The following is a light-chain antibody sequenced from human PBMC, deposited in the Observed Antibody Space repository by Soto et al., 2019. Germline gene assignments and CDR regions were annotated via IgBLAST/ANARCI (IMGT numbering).Light chain of an antibody. J-gene: IGKJ1*01. V-gene: IGKV3-20*01. Sequence: EIVLSQSPATLSLPQGERATLSCRASQSVNSRVAWYQQKPGQAPRLLIYGASNRATGIPDRFSASGSGTDFTLTISRLEPEDFAVYYCQQYGSSPTWTFGQGAKVDIK. CDR2: GAS. CDR1: QSVNSR. CDR3: QQYGSSPTWT.